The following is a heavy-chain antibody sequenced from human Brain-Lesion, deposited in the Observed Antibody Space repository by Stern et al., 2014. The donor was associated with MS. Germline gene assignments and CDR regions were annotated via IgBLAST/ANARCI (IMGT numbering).Heavy chain of an antibody. D-gene: IGHD1-26*01. J-gene: IGHJ4*02. CDR2: FDPEDGGT. CDR3: ATLSPGAGGNYYRHFDY. V-gene: IGHV1-24*01. CDR1: GYTLTELS. Sequence: QVQLVESGAEVKKPGASVKVSCKVSGYTLTELSMHWVRQGPRKGLELMGGFDPEDGGTIYAQKFQGRVTMTEDTSTDTAYMELSSLRSEDTAVYYCATLSPGAGGNYYRHFDYWGQGTLVTVSS.